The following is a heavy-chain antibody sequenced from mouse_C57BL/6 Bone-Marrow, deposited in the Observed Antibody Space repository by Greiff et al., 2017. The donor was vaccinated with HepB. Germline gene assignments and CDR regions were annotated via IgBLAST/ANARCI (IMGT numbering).Heavy chain of an antibody. J-gene: IGHJ2*01. Sequence: EVQLQQSGPELVKPGASVKISCKASGYSFTGYYMNWVKQSPEKSLEWIGVINPSTGGTTYNQKFKAKATLTVDKSSSTAYMQLKSLTSEDSAVYYCARGRLSTDFFDYWGQGTTLTVSS. CDR2: INPSTGGT. V-gene: IGHV1-42*01. CDR3: ARGRLSTDFFDY. CDR1: GYSFTGYY. D-gene: IGHD5-1*01.